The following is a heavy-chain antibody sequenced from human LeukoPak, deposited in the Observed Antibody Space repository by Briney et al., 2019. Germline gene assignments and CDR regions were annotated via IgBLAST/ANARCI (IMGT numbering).Heavy chain of an antibody. J-gene: IGHJ4*02. CDR2: ISSSSSYI. CDR3: ARVEVDCSSTSCYFDY. V-gene: IGHV3-21*01. Sequence: PGGSLRLSCAASGFTFSSYEMNWVRQAPGKGLEWVSSISSSSSYIYYADSVKGRFTISRDNSKNTLYLQMNSLRAEDTAVYYCARVEVDCSSTSCYFDYWGQGTLVTVSS. D-gene: IGHD2-2*01. CDR1: GFTFSSYE.